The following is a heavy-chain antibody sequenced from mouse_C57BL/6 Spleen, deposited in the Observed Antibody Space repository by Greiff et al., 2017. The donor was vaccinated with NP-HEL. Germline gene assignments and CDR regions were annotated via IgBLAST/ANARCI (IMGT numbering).Heavy chain of an antibody. CDR3: ARVGLPYAMDY. D-gene: IGHD4-1*01. V-gene: IGHV1-82*01. J-gene: IGHJ4*01. CDR1: GYAFSSSW. Sequence: QVQLKQSGPELVKPGASVKISCKASGYAFSSSWMNWVKQRPGKGLEWIGRIYPGDGDTNYNGKFKGKATLTADKSSSTAYMQLSSLTSEDSAVYFCARVGLPYAMDYWGQGTSVTVSS. CDR2: IYPGDGDT.